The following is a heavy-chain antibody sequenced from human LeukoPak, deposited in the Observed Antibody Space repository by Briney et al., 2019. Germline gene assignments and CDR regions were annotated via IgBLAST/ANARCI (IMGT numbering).Heavy chain of an antibody. J-gene: IGHJ4*02. CDR3: ARANIVVVPAAQAEGAQYYFDY. V-gene: IGHV1-69*06. CDR1: GGTFSSYA. Sequence: GASVRVSCKACGGTFSSYAMSWVRQAPGQGLEWMGGIIPIFGTANYAQKFQGRVTITADNSTSTAYMELSSLRSEDTAVYYCARANIVVVPAAQAEGAQYYFDYWGQGTLVTVSS. CDR2: IIPIFGTA. D-gene: IGHD2-2*01.